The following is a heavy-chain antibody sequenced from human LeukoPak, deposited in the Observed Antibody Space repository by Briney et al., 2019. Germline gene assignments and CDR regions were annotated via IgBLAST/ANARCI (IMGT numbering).Heavy chain of an antibody. V-gene: IGHV3-73*01. J-gene: IGHJ4*02. CDR3: TYTSSSGVVY. CDR2: IRNKANNYAT. CDR1: GFTFSVSA. Sequence: GGSLRLSCAASGFTFSVSAIYWVRQASGKGLEWVGRIRNKANNYATAYAASLKGRFTISRDDSKNTAYLQTNSLETEDTAMYYCTYTSSSGVVYWGQGTLVTVSS. D-gene: IGHD6-6*01.